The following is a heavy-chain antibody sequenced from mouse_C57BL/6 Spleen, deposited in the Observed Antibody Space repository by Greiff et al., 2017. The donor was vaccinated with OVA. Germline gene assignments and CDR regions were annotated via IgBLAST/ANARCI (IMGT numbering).Heavy chain of an antibody. CDR1: GYTFTDYE. J-gene: IGHJ2*01. V-gene: IGHV1-15*01. Sequence: VKVVESGAELVRPGASVTLSCKASGYTFTDYEMHWVKQTPVHGLEWIGAIDPETGGTAYNQKFKGKAILTADKSSSTAYMELRSLTSEDSAVYYCTRDDYFDYWGQGTTLTVSS. CDR3: TRDDYFDY. CDR2: IDPETGGT.